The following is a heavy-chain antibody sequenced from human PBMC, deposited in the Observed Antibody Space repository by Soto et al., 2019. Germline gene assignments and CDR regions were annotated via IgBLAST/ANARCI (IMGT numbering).Heavy chain of an antibody. J-gene: IGHJ5*02. V-gene: IGHV4-30-4*01. CDR1: GGSISSGNYY. Sequence: QVQLQESGPGLVKPSQTLSLTCTVSGGSISSGNYYWGWIRQPPGKGLEWIGYIYYSGDTYYNPSLKSRVTISVDTSQNQFSLKLRSVTAADTAVYYCAPSGGTGWFDPWGQGTLVTVSS. CDR2: IYYSGDT. CDR3: APSGGTGWFDP. D-gene: IGHD2-15*01.